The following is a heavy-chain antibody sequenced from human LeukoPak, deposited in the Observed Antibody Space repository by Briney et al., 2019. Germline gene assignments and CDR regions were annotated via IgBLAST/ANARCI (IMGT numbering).Heavy chain of an antibody. CDR1: GYTFTSYG. CDR3: AREYSGYDDAFDI. CDR2: ISAYNGNT. D-gene: IGHD5-12*01. V-gene: IGHV1-18*01. J-gene: IGHJ3*02. Sequence: ASVKVSCKASGYTFTSYGISWVRQAPGQGLEWMGWISAYNGNTNYAQKFQGRVTITADKSTSTAYMELSSLRSEDTAVYYCAREYSGYDDAFDIWGQGTMVTVSS.